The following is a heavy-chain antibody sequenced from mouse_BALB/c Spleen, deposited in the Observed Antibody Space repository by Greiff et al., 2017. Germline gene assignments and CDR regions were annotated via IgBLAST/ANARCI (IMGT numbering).Heavy chain of an antibody. D-gene: IGHD1-1*01. CDR2: IDPANGNT. Sequence: EVQLQQSGAELVKPGASVKLSCTASGFNIKDTYMHWVKQRPEQGLEWIGRIDPANGNTKYDPKFQGKATITADTSSNTAYLQLSSLTSEDTAVYYCATVVAPYYYAMDYWGQGTSVTLSS. CDR1: GFNIKDTY. CDR3: ATVVAPYYYAMDY. J-gene: IGHJ4*01. V-gene: IGHV14-3*02.